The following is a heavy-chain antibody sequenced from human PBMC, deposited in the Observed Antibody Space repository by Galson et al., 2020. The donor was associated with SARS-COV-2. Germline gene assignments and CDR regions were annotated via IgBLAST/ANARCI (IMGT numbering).Heavy chain of an antibody. V-gene: IGHV6-1*01. Sequence: SQTLSVTCAISGDRVSSNSAAWNWIRQSPSRGLEWLGRTYYRSQWSTDYAVSVKSRLTINPDTSKNQFSLQLNSVTPEDTAIYYCAGRVAGAGSLHIWGQGTIVIVSS. CDR3: AGRVAGAGSLHI. D-gene: IGHD6-13*01. CDR2: TYYRSQWST. J-gene: IGHJ3*02. CDR1: GDRVSSNSAA.